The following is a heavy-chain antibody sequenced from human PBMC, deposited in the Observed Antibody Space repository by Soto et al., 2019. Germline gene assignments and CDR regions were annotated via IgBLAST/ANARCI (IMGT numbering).Heavy chain of an antibody. CDR3: AKDNWNYVDYFGY. D-gene: IGHD1-7*01. CDR2: ISGSGGST. CDR1: GCTFSSYA. Sequence: PGRSLRLSCAASGCTFSSYAMSWVRQAPGKGLEWVSAISGSGGSTYYADSVKGRFTISRDNSKNTLYLQMNSLRAEDTAVYYCAKDNWNYVDYFGYCGEGTLVTXSS. V-gene: IGHV3-23*01. J-gene: IGHJ4*02.